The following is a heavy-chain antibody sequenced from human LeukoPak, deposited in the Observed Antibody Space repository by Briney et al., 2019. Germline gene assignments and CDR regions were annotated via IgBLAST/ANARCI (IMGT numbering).Heavy chain of an antibody. CDR2: ISASGGDT. D-gene: IGHD2-8*01. J-gene: IGHJ5*02. V-gene: IGHV3-23*01. Sequence: GGSLRLSCAASEFSFSTYSFSWVRQAPGKGLEWVSGISASGGDTFYADSVKGRFTISRDNSKNTLSPQMNSLRVEDTAIYYCAKDVRRCNGACTWGQGTLVTVSS. CDR3: AKDVRRCNGACT. CDR1: EFSFSTYS.